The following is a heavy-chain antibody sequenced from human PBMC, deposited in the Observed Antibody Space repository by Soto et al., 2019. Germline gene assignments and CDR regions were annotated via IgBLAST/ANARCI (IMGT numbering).Heavy chain of an antibody. Sequence: ITLKESGPTLVKPTQTRTLTCTFSGFSLSTTGVGVGWIRQPPGKALEWLALIYWDGEKRYSPSLKSRLTITKDTSKNQVVLTMTNMDPVDTATYYCAHRPWYAFEPWGQGILVTVSS. CDR3: AHRPWYAFEP. D-gene: IGHD6-13*01. CDR2: IYWDGEK. CDR1: GFSLSTTGVG. J-gene: IGHJ5*02. V-gene: IGHV2-5*02.